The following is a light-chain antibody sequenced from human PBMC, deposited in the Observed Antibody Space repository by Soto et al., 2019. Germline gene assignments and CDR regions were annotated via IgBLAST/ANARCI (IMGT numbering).Light chain of an antibody. J-gene: IGKJ2*01. Sequence: EIVLTQSPATLSLSPGERSTLSCRASQSVSSYLAWYQQKPGQAPRLLIYEASSRATGIPARFSGSGSGTDFTLTISSLESEDSAVYYCQQRSYWPPYTFGQGTKVDIK. CDR1: QSVSSY. CDR3: QQRSYWPPYT. CDR2: EAS. V-gene: IGKV3-11*01.